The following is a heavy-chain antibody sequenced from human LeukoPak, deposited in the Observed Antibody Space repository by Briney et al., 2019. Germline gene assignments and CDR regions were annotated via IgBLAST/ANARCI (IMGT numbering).Heavy chain of an antibody. D-gene: IGHD3-3*01. V-gene: IGHV3-7*01. CDR2: IKQDGSGK. J-gene: IGHJ4*02. CDR1: GFTFSSYW. Sequence: GGSLRLSCAASGFTFSSYWMSWVRQAPGKGLEWVANIKQDGSGKYYVDSVKGRFTISRDNAKNSLYLQMNSLRAEDTAVYYCARDPLTYYDFWSGYSAHWGQGTLVTVSS. CDR3: ARDPLTYYDFWSGYSAH.